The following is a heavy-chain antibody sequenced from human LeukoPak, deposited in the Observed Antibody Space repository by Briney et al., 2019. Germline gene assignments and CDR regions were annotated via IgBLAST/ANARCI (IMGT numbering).Heavy chain of an antibody. CDR1: GFTFSSYA. D-gene: IGHD3-3*01. J-gene: IGHJ4*02. CDR3: ARDRAWNYFDY. CDR2: ISASGGST. V-gene: IGHV3-23*01. Sequence: GGSLRLSWAASGFTFSSYAMSWVRQVPGKGLEWVSGISASGGSTYYAHSVEGRFTISRDNSKNTLYLQMDSLRAEDTAVYYCARDRAWNYFDYWGQGTLVTVSS.